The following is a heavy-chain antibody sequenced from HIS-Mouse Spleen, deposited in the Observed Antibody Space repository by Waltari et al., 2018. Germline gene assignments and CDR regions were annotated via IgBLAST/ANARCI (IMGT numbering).Heavy chain of an antibody. J-gene: IGHJ2*01. CDR2: IYYSGST. CDR1: GGSISSSSYY. CDR3: AREIPYSSSWYDWYFDL. V-gene: IGHV4-39*07. D-gene: IGHD6-13*01. Sequence: QLQLQESGPGLVKPSETLSLTCTVSGGSISSSSYYWGWIRQPPGKGLEWIGGIYYSGSTYANPSLKRRVTISVDTSKNQFSLKLSSVTAADTAVYYCAREIPYSSSWYDWYFDLWGRGTLVTVSS.